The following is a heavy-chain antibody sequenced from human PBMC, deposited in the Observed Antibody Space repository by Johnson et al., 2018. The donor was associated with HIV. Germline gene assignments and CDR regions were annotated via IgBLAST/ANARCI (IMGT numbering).Heavy chain of an antibody. J-gene: IGHJ3*02. CDR3: TRDAKLRPLDGPDDAFDI. Sequence: MQLVESGGGLVKPGGSLRLSCAASGFTFSNAWMSWVRQAPGKGLEWVGRIKSKTDGGTTDYAAPVKGRFTISRDDSKNTLYLQMNSLKTEDTAVYYCTRDAKLRPLDGPDDAFDIWGQGTMVTVSS. V-gene: IGHV3-15*01. CDR1: GFTFSNAW. CDR2: IKSKTDGGTT. D-gene: IGHD2-2*03.